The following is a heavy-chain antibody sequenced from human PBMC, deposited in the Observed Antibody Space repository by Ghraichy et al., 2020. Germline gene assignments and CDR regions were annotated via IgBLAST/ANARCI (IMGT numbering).Heavy chain of an antibody. J-gene: IGHJ6*02. CDR2: IYYSGST. D-gene: IGHD1-26*01. Sequence: ESLNISCTVSGGSISSYYWSWIRQPPGKGLEWIGYIYYSGSTNYNPSLKSRVTISVDTSKNQFSLKLSSVTAADTAVYYCARETDGATVHYYGMEVWGQGTTVTVSS. CDR3: ARETDGATVHYYGMEV. V-gene: IGHV4-59*01. CDR1: GGSISSYY.